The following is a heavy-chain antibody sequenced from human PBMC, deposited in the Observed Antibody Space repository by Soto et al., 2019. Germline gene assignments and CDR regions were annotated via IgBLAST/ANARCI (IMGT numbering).Heavy chain of an antibody. V-gene: IGHV3-33*01. CDR1: GFTFSSYG. J-gene: IGHJ6*03. CDR2: IWYDGSNK. D-gene: IGHD2-15*01. Sequence: LRLSCAASGFTFSSYGMHWVRQAPGKGLEWVAVIWYDGSNKYYADSVKGRFTISRDNSKNTLYLQMDSLRAEDTAVYYCARDGRTGYCSGGSCYYYYYYMDVWGKGTTVTVSS. CDR3: ARDGRTGYCSGGSCYYYYYYMDV.